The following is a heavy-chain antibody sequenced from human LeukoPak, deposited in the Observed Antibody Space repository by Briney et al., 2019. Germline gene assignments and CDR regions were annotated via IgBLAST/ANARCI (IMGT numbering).Heavy chain of an antibody. V-gene: IGHV3-53*01. CDR2: IYSGGST. CDR3: AKDLAYGDYFDY. CDR1: GFTVNNNY. D-gene: IGHD4-17*01. Sequence: GGSLRPSCAASGFTVNNNYMSWVRQAPGKGLEWVSGIYSGGSTYYADSVKGRFTISRDNSKNTLYLQMNSLRAEDTAVYYCAKDLAYGDYFDYWGQGTLVTVSS. J-gene: IGHJ4*02.